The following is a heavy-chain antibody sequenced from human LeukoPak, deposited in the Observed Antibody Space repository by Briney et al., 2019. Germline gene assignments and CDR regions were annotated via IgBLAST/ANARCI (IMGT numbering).Heavy chain of an antibody. CDR2: IYTSGST. Sequence: SETLSLTCTVSGGSISSYYWSWIRQPAGKGLEWIGRIYTSGSTNYNPSLKSRVTMSVDTSKNQFSLKLSSVTAADTAVYYCARSLYYYGSDSFDIWGQGTMVTVSS. CDR3: ARSLYYYGSDSFDI. V-gene: IGHV4-4*07. J-gene: IGHJ3*02. CDR1: GGSISSYY. D-gene: IGHD3-10*01.